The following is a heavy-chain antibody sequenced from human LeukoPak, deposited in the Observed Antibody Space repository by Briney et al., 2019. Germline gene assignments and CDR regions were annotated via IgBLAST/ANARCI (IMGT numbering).Heavy chain of an antibody. CDR1: GYTFTGYY. Sequence: ASVKVSCKASGYTFTGYYMHWVRQAPGQGLEWMGRINPNSGGTNYAQKFQGRVTITRDTSISTAYMELSRLRSDDTAVYYCARVKGGRGSYPNAFDIWGQGPMVTVS. V-gene: IGHV1-2*06. CDR2: INPNSGGT. J-gene: IGHJ3*02. D-gene: IGHD1-26*01. CDR3: ARVKGGRGSYPNAFDI.